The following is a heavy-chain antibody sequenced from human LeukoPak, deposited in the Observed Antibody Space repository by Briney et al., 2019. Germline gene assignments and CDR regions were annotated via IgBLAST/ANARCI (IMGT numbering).Heavy chain of an antibody. CDR2: IYYSGST. J-gene: IGHJ6*02. V-gene: IGHV4-59*01. CDR3: ARILPYSSGWYDHYYGMDV. Sequence: PSETLSLTCTVSGGSISSYYWSWIRQPPGKGLEWIGYIYYSGSTNYNPSLKSRVTISVDTSKNQFSLKLSSVTAADTAVYYCARILPYSSGWYDHYYGMDVWGQGTTVTVSS. D-gene: IGHD6-19*01. CDR1: GGSISSYY.